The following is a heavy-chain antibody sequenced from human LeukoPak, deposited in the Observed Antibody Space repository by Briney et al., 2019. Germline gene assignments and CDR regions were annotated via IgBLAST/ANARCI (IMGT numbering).Heavy chain of an antibody. J-gene: IGHJ6*03. CDR1: GFTFSSYW. CDR3: ASSGGSGRNGIYFYMDV. D-gene: IGHD1-26*01. V-gene: IGHV3-7*01. CDR2: IKQDGSEK. Sequence: PGGSLRLSCAASGFTFSSYWMSWVRQAPGKGLEWVANIKQDGSEKYYVDSVKGRFTISRDNAKNSLYLQMNSLRAEDTAVYYCASSGGSGRNGIYFYMDVWGKGTTVTISS.